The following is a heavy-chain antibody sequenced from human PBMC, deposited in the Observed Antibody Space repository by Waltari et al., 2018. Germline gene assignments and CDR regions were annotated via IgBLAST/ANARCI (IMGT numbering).Heavy chain of an antibody. D-gene: IGHD2-21*01. V-gene: IGHV3-7*01. J-gene: IGHJ4*02. CDR3: ARLYRGGATDYSCYDS. CDR2: MNQDGNKR. Sequence: EVQLVESGGGLVQPGGALRLYCAASGFHFRSYWLAGVRQAPGKGLEWVAEMNQDGNKRKYVDSVKGRFTISRDNAKNSLYLQMDSLRAEDTAVYYCARLYRGGATDYSCYDSWGQGTPVTVSS. CDR1: GFHFRSYW.